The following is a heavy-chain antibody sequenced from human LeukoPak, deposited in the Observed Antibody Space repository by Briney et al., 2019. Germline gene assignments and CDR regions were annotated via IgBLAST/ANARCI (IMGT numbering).Heavy chain of an antibody. D-gene: IGHD2-8*01. J-gene: IGHJ3*02. CDR1: GFAFSSYG. Sequence: GRSLRLSCAASGFAFSSYGMHWVRQAPGKGLEWVALISFDGSKKYLADSVEGRFTISRDNSKNTLYLQMNSLIPDDTAVYYCAKGRQEWWTFDALDIWGQETMVTVSS. V-gene: IGHV3-30*18. CDR2: ISFDGSKK. CDR3: AKGRQEWWTFDALDI.